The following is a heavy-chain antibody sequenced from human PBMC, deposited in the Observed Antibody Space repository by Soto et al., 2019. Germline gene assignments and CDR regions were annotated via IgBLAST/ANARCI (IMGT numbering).Heavy chain of an antibody. CDR1: GYSFTSYW. CDR2: IYPGDSDT. J-gene: IGHJ6*03. CDR3: ARHAPYYYGSGSYLASSMNYYYMDV. D-gene: IGHD3-10*01. Sequence: EVQLVQSGAEVKKPGESLKISCKGSGYSFTSYWIGWVRQMPGKGLEWMGIIYPGDSDTRYSPSFQGQVTISADKSISTAYLQWSSLKASDTAMYYCARHAPYYYGSGSYLASSMNYYYMDVWGKGTTVTVSS. V-gene: IGHV5-51*01.